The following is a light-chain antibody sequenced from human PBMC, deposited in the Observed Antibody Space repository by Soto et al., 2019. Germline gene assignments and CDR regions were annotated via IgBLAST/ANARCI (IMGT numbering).Light chain of an antibody. CDR3: QQSYTTPPNT. V-gene: IGKV1-39*01. J-gene: IGKJ2*01. CDR2: AAY. Sequence: DIQMTQSPSSLSTSVGDRVTITCRASQYINNYLNWYQQKPGKAPKLLIFAAYNLQSGVPSRFSGSGSATDFTHTISSLQPEDISTYDCQQSYTTPPNTFGQGTKLDMK. CDR1: QYINNY.